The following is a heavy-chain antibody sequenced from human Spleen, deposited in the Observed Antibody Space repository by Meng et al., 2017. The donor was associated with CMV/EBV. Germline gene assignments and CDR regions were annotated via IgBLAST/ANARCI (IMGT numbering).Heavy chain of an antibody. D-gene: IGHD3-10*01. CDR3: ARDYYYGSGSYSCFDP. CDR1: GFIFNNHS. CDR2: ISSRSNHI. V-gene: IGHV3-21*01. J-gene: IGHJ5*02. Sequence: GESLKISCVGSGFIFNNHSLNWVRQAPGKGLEWVSAISSRSNHIYYADSLKGRFTVSRDNARNSLYLQMNSLRAEDTAVYYCARDYYYGSGSYSCFDPWGQGTLVTVSS.